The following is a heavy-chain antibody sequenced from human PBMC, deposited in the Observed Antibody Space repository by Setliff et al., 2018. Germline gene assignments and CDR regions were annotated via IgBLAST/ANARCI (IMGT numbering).Heavy chain of an antibody. V-gene: IGHV1-69*06. D-gene: IGHD3-22*01. J-gene: IGHJ4*02. CDR3: ARDTRDKYDTSGYYLSFDS. Sequence: SVKVSCKASGDTFSTYALSWVRQAPGQGLEWMGGIIPLLETAKYAQKFQGRVTITADKSTSTGYMELSSLRSEDTAVYYCARDTRDKYDTSGYYLSFDSWGQGTPVTVSS. CDR2: IIPLLETA. CDR1: GDTFSTYA.